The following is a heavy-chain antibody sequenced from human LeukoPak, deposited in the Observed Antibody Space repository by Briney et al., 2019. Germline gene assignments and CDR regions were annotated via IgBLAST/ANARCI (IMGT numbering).Heavy chain of an antibody. Sequence: SETLSLTCTVSGGSISSYYWSWIRQPPGKGLEWLGYIYYSGSTNYNPSLKSRVTISVDTSKNQFSLKLSSVTAADTAVYYCARTTEAHSWRTRYYDYYMDVWGKGTTVTVSS. D-gene: IGHD6-13*01. CDR1: GGSISSYY. CDR3: ARTTEAHSWRTRYYDYYMDV. CDR2: IYYSGST. J-gene: IGHJ6*03. V-gene: IGHV4-59*01.